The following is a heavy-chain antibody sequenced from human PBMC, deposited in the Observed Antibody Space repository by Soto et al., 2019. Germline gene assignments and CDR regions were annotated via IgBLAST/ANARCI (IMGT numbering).Heavy chain of an antibody. CDR2: INGGNGNT. Sequence: ASVKVSCKASGYSFTSYAMHWVRQAPGQRLEWMGWINGGNGNTKYSQKFQGRVTITRDTSASTAYMELSSLRSEETAVYYCARSLQVVPAAIAYWGQGTLVTVSS. CDR1: GYSFTSYA. J-gene: IGHJ4*02. V-gene: IGHV1-3*01. D-gene: IGHD2-2*02. CDR3: ARSLQVVPAAIAY.